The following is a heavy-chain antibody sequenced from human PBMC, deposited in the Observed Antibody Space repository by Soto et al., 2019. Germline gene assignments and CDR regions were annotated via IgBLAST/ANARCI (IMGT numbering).Heavy chain of an antibody. CDR1: GGSVSSGSYD. V-gene: IGHV4-61*01. CDR3: ASYSSGWYAVSS. CDR2: IYYSGST. D-gene: IGHD6-19*01. Sequence: QVQLQESGPGLVKPSETLSLTCTVSGGSVSSGSYDWSWIRQPPGKGLEWIGYIYYSGSTNYNPSLKSRVTISVDTSKNQFSLKLSSVTAADTAVYYCASYSSGWYAVSSWGQGTLVTVSS. J-gene: IGHJ5*02.